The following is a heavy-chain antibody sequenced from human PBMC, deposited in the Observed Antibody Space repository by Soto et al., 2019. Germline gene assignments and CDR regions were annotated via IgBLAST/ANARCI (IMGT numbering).Heavy chain of an antibody. CDR2: ISAYNGNT. CDR1: GYTFTSYG. CDR3: ASHGYNYNYYYYGMDV. J-gene: IGHJ6*02. D-gene: IGHD5-12*01. Sequence: RASVKVSCKASGYTFTSYGISWVRQAPGQGLEWMGWISAYNGNTNYAQKLQGRVTMTTDTSTSTAYMELRSLRSDDTAVYYCASHGYNYNYYYYGMDVWGQGTTVTVSS. V-gene: IGHV1-18*01.